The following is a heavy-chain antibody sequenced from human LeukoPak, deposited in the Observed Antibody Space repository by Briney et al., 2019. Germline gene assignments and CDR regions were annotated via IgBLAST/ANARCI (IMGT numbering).Heavy chain of an antibody. CDR1: GFTFSSSA. CDR3: GKHVKSCGSDCNSNLHY. V-gene: IGHV3-23*01. J-gene: IGHJ4*02. D-gene: IGHD2-21*02. CDR2: VSGSGDVT. Sequence: GGSLRLSCAASGFTFSSSAMSWVRQAPGKGLEWVSGVSGSGDVTYYADSVKGRFTISRDNSKNTVYLQMISLRAEDTAVYYCGKHVKSCGSDCNSNLHYWGQGTLVTVSS.